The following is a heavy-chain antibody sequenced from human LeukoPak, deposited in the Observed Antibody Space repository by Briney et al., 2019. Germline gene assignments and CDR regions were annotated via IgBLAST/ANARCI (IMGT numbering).Heavy chain of an antibody. Sequence: ASVKVSCKASGYTFIGYHLHWVRQAPGQGLEWMGRINPKSGGTNYAQKFQGRVTMTRDTSISTAYMELSSLRSDDTAVYFCVRDIDYYDSSGFGGGYYYYYYMDVWGRGTTVTVSS. CDR2: INPKSGGT. CDR3: VRDIDYYDSSGFGGGYYYYYYMDV. CDR1: GYTFIGYH. D-gene: IGHD3-22*01. V-gene: IGHV1-2*06. J-gene: IGHJ6*03.